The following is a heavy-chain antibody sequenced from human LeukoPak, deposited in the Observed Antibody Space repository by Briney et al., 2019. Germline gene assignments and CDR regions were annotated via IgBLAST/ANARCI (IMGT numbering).Heavy chain of an antibody. CDR2: INHSGST. D-gene: IGHD3-22*01. CDR1: GGSFSGYY. J-gene: IGHJ4*02. V-gene: IGHV4-34*01. Sequence: SETLSLTCAVYGGSFSGYYWSWIRQPPGKGLEWIGEINHSGSTNYNPSLKSRVTISVDTSKNQFSLKLSSATAADTAVYYCASELPGWLVDYWGQGTLVTVSS. CDR3: ASELPGWLVDY.